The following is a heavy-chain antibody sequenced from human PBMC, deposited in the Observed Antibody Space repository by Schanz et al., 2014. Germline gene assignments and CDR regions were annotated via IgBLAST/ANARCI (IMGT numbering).Heavy chain of an antibody. CDR1: GYNFNRHD. Sequence: QVQLVQSGPEVKKPGASVRLSCKASGYNFNRHDISWVRQAPGQGLEWMGWINPNTGGTNFAQKFQGRVTMTRDTSITTAYMDLSGLTSDDTAVYYCAREKGHGYSGLSWGQGTLLAVSS. V-gene: IGHV1-2*02. CDR3: AREKGHGYSGLS. D-gene: IGHD5-12*01. CDR2: INPNTGGT. J-gene: IGHJ5*02.